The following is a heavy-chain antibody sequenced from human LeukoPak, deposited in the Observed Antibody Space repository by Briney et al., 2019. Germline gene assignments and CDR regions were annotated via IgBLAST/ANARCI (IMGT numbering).Heavy chain of an antibody. V-gene: IGHV1-24*01. D-gene: IGHD5-18*01. J-gene: IGHJ4*02. CDR1: GYTLTELS. CDR3: VTGFTTMAVDYFDY. Sequence: ASVKVSCKVSGYTLTELSMHWVRQAPGKGLECMGGFDPEDGEAIYAQKFQGRVTMTEDTSIDTAYMELSSLRSEDTAVYYCVTGFTTMAVDYFDYWGQGTLVTVSP. CDR2: FDPEDGEA.